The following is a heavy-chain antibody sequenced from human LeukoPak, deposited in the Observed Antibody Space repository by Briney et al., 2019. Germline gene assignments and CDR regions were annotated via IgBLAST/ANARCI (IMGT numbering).Heavy chain of an antibody. CDR1: GGFISSHY. J-gene: IGHJ4*02. V-gene: IGHV4-59*11. Sequence: PSDTLSLTCTVSGGFISSHYWSWIRQPPGKGLEWIGYIYYSGSTNYNTSLKSRVNISIDTSKNQFSLKLSSVTAADTAVYYCARDSGIAVAGGFDYWGQGTLVTVSS. CDR2: IYYSGST. CDR3: ARDSGIAVAGGFDY. D-gene: IGHD6-19*01.